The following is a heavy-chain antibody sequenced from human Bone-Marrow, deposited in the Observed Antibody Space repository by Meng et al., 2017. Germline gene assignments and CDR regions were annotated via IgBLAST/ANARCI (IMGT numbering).Heavy chain of an antibody. CDR3: ARQGDTAMATFDY. V-gene: IGHV4-34*01. CDR2: INHSGGT. CDR1: GGTFSDYY. J-gene: IGHJ4*02. D-gene: IGHD5-18*01. Sequence: QVQLQQWGAGLLKPSETLSLTCAVYGGTFSDYYWSWIRRPPGKGLEWIGEINHSGGTKYTPSLESRVTISIDTSKNQFSLKLSSVTAADTAIYYCARQGDTAMATFDYWGQGTLVTVSS.